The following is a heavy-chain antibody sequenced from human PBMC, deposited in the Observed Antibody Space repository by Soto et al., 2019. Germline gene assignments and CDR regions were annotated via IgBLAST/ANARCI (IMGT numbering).Heavy chain of an antibody. CDR3: ASGPYTSSSGGYYYYYMDV. CDR1: GGTFSSYA. V-gene: IGHV1-69*02. D-gene: IGHD6-6*01. CDR2: IVPMFGIP. J-gene: IGHJ6*03. Sequence: QVQLVQSGAEVKKPGSSVKVSCKASGGTFSSYAINWVRQAPGQGLEWMGRIVPMFGIPNFAPKFQGRVTMTADRSTTTAYMELSSLRSEETVVYYCASGPYTSSSGGYYYYYMDVWGKGTTVTVSS.